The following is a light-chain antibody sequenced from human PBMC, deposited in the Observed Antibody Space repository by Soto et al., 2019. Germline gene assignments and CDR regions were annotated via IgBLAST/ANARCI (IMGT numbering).Light chain of an antibody. CDR3: QQYNSYAWT. Sequence: DIQMTQSPSTLYASIGDRVTITCRASQSISSWLAWYQQKPGKAPKLLISKASSLESGVPSRFSGSGSGTEFTLTISSLQPDDFATYYCQQYNSYAWTFGQGTKVEIK. CDR1: QSISSW. CDR2: KAS. J-gene: IGKJ1*01. V-gene: IGKV1-5*03.